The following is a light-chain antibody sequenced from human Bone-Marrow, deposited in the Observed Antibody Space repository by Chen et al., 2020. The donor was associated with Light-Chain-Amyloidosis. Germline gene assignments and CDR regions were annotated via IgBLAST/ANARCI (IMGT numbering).Light chain of an antibody. CDR2: EVT. CDR1: SSDVGGYNH. CDR3: SSYTITNTLV. V-gene: IGLV2-14*01. J-gene: IGLJ1*01. Sequence: QSALTHPASVSGAPAQSFTIPCTGTSSDVGGYNHVSWSQQHPDKAPKLMIYEVTNRPSWVPDRFSGSKSDNTASLTISGLQTEDEADYFCSSYTITNTLVFGSGTRVTVL.